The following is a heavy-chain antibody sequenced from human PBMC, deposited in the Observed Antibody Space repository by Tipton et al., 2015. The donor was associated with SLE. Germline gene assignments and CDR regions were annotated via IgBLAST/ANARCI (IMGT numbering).Heavy chain of an antibody. CDR2: IYSSGYT. J-gene: IGHJ5*02. V-gene: IGHV4-4*07. CDR1: GFTFRNHA. CDR3: ARDDSSGFRLGGFDP. Sequence: LRLSCAASGFTFRNHAMNWVRQAPGKGLQWIGRIYSSGYTNYSPSVKSRVTMSVDTSKNQFFLKLSSVTAADTAVYYCARDDSSGFRLGGFDPWGQGTLVTVSS. D-gene: IGHD3-22*01.